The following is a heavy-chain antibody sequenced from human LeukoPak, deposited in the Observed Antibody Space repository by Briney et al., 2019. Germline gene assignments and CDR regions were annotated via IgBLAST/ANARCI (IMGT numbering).Heavy chain of an antibody. D-gene: IGHD6-13*01. CDR2: ISYDGSNK. V-gene: IGHV3-30*18. CDR3: AKGSSWAD. J-gene: IGHJ4*02. Sequence: GRSLRLSCAASGFTFSSYGMHWVRQAPGKGLEWVAVISYDGSNKYYADSVKGRFTISRDNSKNTLYLQMNSLRAEDTAVYYCAKGSSWADWGQGNLVTVSS. CDR1: GFTFSSYG.